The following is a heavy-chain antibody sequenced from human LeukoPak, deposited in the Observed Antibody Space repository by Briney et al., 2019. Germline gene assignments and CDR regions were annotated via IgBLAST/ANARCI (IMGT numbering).Heavy chain of an antibody. Sequence: PSETLSLTCTVSDFSISTYFWSWIRQPPGKGLEWIGYIYYSGITNYNPSLKSRVTIPVDTSKTQFSLKLSSVTAADTAVYYCARHAPYSNYALDSWGQGTLVTVSS. CDR2: IYYSGIT. J-gene: IGHJ4*02. CDR3: ARHAPYSNYALDS. CDR1: DFSISTYF. V-gene: IGHV4-59*08. D-gene: IGHD4-11*01.